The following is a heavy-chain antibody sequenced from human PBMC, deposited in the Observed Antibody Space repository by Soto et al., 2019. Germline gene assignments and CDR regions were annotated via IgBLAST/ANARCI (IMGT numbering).Heavy chain of an antibody. J-gene: IGHJ4*02. V-gene: IGHV3-7*05. CDR3: ASWGITGTIEGLGSLDY. Sequence: GGSLRLSCAASGFTFSSYWMSWVRQAPGKGLEWVANIKQDGSEKYYVDSVKGRFTISRDNAKNSLYLQMNSLRAEDTAVYYRASWGITGTIEGLGSLDYWGQGTLVTVSS. CDR1: GFTFSSYW. D-gene: IGHD1-20*01. CDR2: IKQDGSEK.